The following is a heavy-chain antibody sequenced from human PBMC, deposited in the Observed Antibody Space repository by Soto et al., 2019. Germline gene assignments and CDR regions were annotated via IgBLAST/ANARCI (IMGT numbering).Heavy chain of an antibody. CDR3: ARDRGQQWLVPGGHYYYYGMDV. CDR2: INPNSGGT. D-gene: IGHD6-19*01. J-gene: IGHJ6*02. V-gene: IGHV1-2*04. CDR1: GYTFTGYY. Sequence: ASVKVSCKASGYTFTGYYMHWVRQAPGQGLEWMGWINPNSGGTNYAQKFQGWVTMTRDTSISTAYMELSRLRSDDTAVYYCARDRGQQWLVPGGHYYYYGMDVWGQGTTVTVSS.